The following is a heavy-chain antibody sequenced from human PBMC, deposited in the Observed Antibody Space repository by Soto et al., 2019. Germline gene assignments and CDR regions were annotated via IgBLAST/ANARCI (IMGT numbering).Heavy chain of an antibody. CDR1: GGSFSGYY. J-gene: IGHJ6*02. V-gene: IGHV4-34*01. Sequence: QVQLQQWGAGLLKPSETLSLTCAVYGGSFSGYYWSWLRQPPGKGPEWIGEINHSGNTKYTPSIESRVTTAVDTSKNQFSLKLNSVSAADTAVYYCAWTGGMDVWSQGATVTVSS. CDR2: INHSGNT. CDR3: AWTGGMDV.